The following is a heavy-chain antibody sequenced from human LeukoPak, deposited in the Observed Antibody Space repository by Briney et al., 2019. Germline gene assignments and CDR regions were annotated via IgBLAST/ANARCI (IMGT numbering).Heavy chain of an antibody. CDR2: VDHSGNT. D-gene: IGHD5-24*01. CDR1: GGSINNFF. J-gene: IGHJ3*02. Sequence: SETLSLTCTVSGGSINNFFWNWVRQSPGKGLEWIGYVDHSGNTKYNPSLWGRVTMFVDTSNNQFSLKLSSVTAADTAVYYCARGPRMATISFYAFDIWGQGTMVTVSS. CDR3: ARGPRMATISFYAFDI. V-gene: IGHV4-59*01.